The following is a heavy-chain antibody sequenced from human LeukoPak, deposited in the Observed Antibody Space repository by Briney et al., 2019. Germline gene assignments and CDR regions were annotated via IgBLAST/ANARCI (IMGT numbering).Heavy chain of an antibody. Sequence: TGGSLRLSCAASGFTFGSYAMSWVRQAPGKGLEWVSAISGSGGSTYYADSVKGRFTISRDNSKNTLYLQMNSLRAEDTAVYYCAKLPSYSNTFDYWGQGTLVTVSS. J-gene: IGHJ4*02. CDR2: ISGSGGST. CDR1: GFTFGSYA. CDR3: AKLPSYSNTFDY. D-gene: IGHD6-13*01. V-gene: IGHV3-23*01.